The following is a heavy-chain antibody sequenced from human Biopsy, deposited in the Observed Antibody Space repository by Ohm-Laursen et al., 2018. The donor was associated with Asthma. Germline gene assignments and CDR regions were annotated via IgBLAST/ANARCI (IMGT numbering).Heavy chain of an antibody. J-gene: IGHJ4*02. D-gene: IGHD6-19*01. CDR2: IYSGGTS. V-gene: IGHV3-53*01. Sequence: SLRLSCTASGFTVSRDYMFWVRQAPGKGLEWVSVIYSGGTSHTADSVRGRFTISRDYSKNTLYLQMHSLRAEDTAVYYCARGDRSGWSQYYFDYWGQGTLVTVSS. CDR3: ARGDRSGWSQYYFDY. CDR1: GFTVSRDY.